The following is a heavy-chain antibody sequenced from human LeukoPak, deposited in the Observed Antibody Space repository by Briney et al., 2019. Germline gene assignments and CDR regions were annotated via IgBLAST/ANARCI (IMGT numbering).Heavy chain of an antibody. J-gene: IGHJ4*02. CDR3: ARDFRSDYYDSSGYYTRPDY. CDR2: ISAYNGNT. Sequence: ASVKVSCKASGYTFTSYGISWVRQAPGQGLEWMGWISAYNGNTNYAQKLQGRVTMTTDTSTSTAYMELRSLRSDDTAVYYCARDFRSDYYDSSGYYTRPDYWGQGTLVTVSS. D-gene: IGHD3-22*01. CDR1: GYTFTSYG. V-gene: IGHV1-18*01.